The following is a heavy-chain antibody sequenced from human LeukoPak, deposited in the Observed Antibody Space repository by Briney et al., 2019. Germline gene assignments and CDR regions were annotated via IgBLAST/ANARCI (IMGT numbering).Heavy chain of an antibody. V-gene: IGHV3-11*06. Sequence: GGSLRLSCAASGFTFSDYYMSWIRQAPGKGLEWVSYISSSSSYTNYADSVKGRFTISRDNAKNSLYLQMNSLRAEDTAVYYCARDPLFYYGSGPGAFDIRGQGTMVTVSS. CDR3: ARDPLFYYGSGPGAFDI. D-gene: IGHD3-10*01. J-gene: IGHJ3*02. CDR1: GFTFSDYY. CDR2: ISSSSSYT.